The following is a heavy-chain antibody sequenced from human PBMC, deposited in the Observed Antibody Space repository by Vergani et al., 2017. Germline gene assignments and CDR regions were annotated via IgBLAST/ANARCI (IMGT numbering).Heavy chain of an antibody. D-gene: IGHD2-21*02. J-gene: IGHJ3*02. CDR3: ARNPYCGGDCYSDAFDI. V-gene: IGHV3-30*02. Sequence: QVQLVESGGGVVQPGGSLRLSCAASGFTFSTYAMHWVRQAPGKGLEWVAFIRYDGSNKYYADSVKGRFTISRDNSKNTLYLQMNSLRAEDTAVYYCARNPYCGGDCYSDAFDIWGQGTMVTVSS. CDR2: IRYDGSNK. CDR1: GFTFSTYA.